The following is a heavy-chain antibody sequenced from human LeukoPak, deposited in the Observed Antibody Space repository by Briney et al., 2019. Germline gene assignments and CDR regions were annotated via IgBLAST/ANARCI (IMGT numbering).Heavy chain of an antibody. Sequence: GGSLRLSCAASGFTFCDYYMSWIRQAPGKGLEWVSYISSSGSTIYYADSVKGRFTISRDNAKNSLYLQMNSLRAEDTAVYYCARDPYYDFWSGLPPYFDYWGQGTLVTVSS. CDR2: ISSSGSTI. CDR1: GFTFCDYY. CDR3: ARDPYYDFWSGLPPYFDY. V-gene: IGHV3-11*04. J-gene: IGHJ4*02. D-gene: IGHD3-3*01.